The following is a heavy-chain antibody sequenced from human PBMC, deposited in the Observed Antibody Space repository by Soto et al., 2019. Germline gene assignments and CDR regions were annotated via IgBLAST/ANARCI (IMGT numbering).Heavy chain of an antibody. CDR3: AAPTKVWSYAFDI. D-gene: IGHD2-21*01. V-gene: IGHV1-58*01. CDR2: IVVGSGNT. J-gene: IGHJ3*02. CDR1: GFTFTSSA. Sequence: SVKFSCKASGFTFTSSAVQWVRQARGQRLEWIGWIVVGSGNTNYAQKFQERVTITRDMSTSTAYMELSSLRSEDTAVYYCAAPTKVWSYAFDIWGQGTMVTV.